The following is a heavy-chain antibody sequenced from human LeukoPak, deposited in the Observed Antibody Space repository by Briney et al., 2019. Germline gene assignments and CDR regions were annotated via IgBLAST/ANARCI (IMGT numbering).Heavy chain of an antibody. J-gene: IGHJ4*02. CDR3: AKSGLNRFDY. V-gene: IGHV3-23*01. D-gene: IGHD2-15*01. Sequence: TGGSLRLSCAASEFTFRTYAMSWVRQAPGKGLEWVSNTSGNNGNTYYADSVKGRFTISRDDSKNTLYLQMNSLRAEDTAVYYCAKSGLNRFDYWGQGTLVTVSS. CDR1: EFTFRTYA. CDR2: TSGNNGNT.